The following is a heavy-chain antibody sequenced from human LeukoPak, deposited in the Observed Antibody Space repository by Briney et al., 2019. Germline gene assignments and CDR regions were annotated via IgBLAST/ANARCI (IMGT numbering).Heavy chain of an antibody. J-gene: IGHJ6*02. CDR2: ISRSATTI. CDR3: ARSYCSGGSCYYYYGMDV. CDR1: GFTFSSYV. Sequence: AGSLRLSCAASGFTFSSYVMNWVRQAQGQGLEWVSYISRSATTIYYADSVTGRFTISRDNAKNSLYLQMNSLRDADTAVYYCARSYCSGGSCYYYYGMDVWGQGTTVTVSS. V-gene: IGHV3-48*03. D-gene: IGHD2-15*01.